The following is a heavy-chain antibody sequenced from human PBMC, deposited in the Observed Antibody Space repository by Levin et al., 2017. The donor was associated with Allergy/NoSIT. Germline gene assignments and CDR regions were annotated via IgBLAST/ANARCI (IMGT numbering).Heavy chain of an antibody. CDR2: IYWNDEK. V-gene: IGHV2-5*01. D-gene: IGHD4-17*01. CDR1: GFSLTTSGVG. J-gene: IGHJ6*02. CDR3: AHRTTVTKNWYYHYYGMDV. Sequence: KRSGPTLVKPTQTLTLTCSLSGFSLTTSGVGVGWIRQPPGKALEWLAVIYWNDEKRYSASLKSRLTITKDTSKNQVVLTMTNMDPVDTATYYCAHRTTVTKNWYYHYYGMDVWGQGTPVTVSS.